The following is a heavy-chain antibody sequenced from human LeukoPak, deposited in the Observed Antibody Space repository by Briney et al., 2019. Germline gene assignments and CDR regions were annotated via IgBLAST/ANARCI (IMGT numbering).Heavy chain of an antibody. J-gene: IGHJ3*02. CDR1: GGSISSYY. V-gene: IGHV4-59*01. CDR3: ARDSGGPHGGFEI. CDR2: IYNSGST. D-gene: IGHD4-23*01. Sequence: TSSETLSLTCTVSGGSISSYYWSWIRQPPGKGLEWIGYIYNSGSTNYNPSLKSRVTISVDTSKNQYSLKMSSVTAADTAVYYCARDSGGPHGGFEIWGQGTMVTASS.